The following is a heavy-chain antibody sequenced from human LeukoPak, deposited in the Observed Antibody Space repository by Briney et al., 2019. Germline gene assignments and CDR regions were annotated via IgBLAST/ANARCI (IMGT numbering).Heavy chain of an antibody. Sequence: AASVKVSCKASGFTFTSSAMQWVRQARGQRLEWIGWIVVGSGNTNYAQKFQERVTITRDMSTSTAYVELSSLRSEDTAVYYCAADLVDCTNGVCYSFDYWGQGTLVTVSS. CDR3: AADLVDCTNGVCYSFDY. CDR2: IVVGSGNT. CDR1: GFTFTSSA. V-gene: IGHV1-58*02. D-gene: IGHD2-8*01. J-gene: IGHJ4*02.